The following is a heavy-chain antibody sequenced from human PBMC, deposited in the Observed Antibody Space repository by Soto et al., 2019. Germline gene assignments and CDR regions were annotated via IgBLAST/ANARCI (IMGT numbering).Heavy chain of an antibody. J-gene: IGHJ4*02. CDR1: GFTFSDYY. CDR2: ISSSGSTI. Sequence: QVQLVESGGGLVKPGGSLRLSCAASGFTFSDYYMSWIRQAPGKGLEWGSYISSSGSTISYADSVKGRFTISRDNAKNSLYLQMNSLRAEDTAVYYCASSPDYGYYVWGEVIAIGPFYYWGQGSMVTVSS. V-gene: IGHV3-11*01. D-gene: IGHD2-21*01. CDR3: ASSPDYGYYVWGEVIAIGPFYY.